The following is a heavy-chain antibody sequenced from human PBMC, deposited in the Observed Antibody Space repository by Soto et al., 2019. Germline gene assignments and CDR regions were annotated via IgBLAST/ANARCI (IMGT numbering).Heavy chain of an antibody. V-gene: IGHV1-69*13. Sequence: SVXVSCKASGGTFSSYAISWVRQAPGQGLEWMGGIIPIFGTANYAQKFQGRVTITADESTSTAYMELSSLRSEDTAVYYCARDTVTTFYYYYYGMDVWGQGTTVTVSS. J-gene: IGHJ6*02. CDR2: IIPIFGTA. CDR1: GGTFSSYA. CDR3: ARDTVTTFYYYYYGMDV. D-gene: IGHD4-4*01.